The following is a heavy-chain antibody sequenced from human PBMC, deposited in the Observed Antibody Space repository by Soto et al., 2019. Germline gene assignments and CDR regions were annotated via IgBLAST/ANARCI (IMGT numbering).Heavy chain of an antibody. Sequence: EVQLVESGGGLVQPGGSLRLSCAASGFTVSTKYMSWVRQAPGKGLEWVSVIYSGGSTFYADSVRGRFTISRDNSKNTVKLQMNSLRAENKAVYYWARDSWAADYWGQGTLVNVSS. CDR2: IYSGGST. CDR3: ARDSWAADY. V-gene: IGHV3-66*01. J-gene: IGHJ4*02. CDR1: GFTVSTKY. D-gene: IGHD7-27*01.